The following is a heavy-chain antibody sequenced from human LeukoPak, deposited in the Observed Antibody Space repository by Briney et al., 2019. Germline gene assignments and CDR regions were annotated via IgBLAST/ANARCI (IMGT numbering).Heavy chain of an antibody. Sequence: PSETLSLTCAVYGGSFSGYYWSWIRQPPGKGLEWIGEINHSGSTNYNPSLKSRVTISVDTSKNQFSLKLSSVTAANPAVYYCARGERPFFDYWGQGTLVTVSS. CDR1: GGSFSGYY. CDR3: ARGERPFFDY. CDR2: INHSGST. V-gene: IGHV4-34*01. J-gene: IGHJ4*02.